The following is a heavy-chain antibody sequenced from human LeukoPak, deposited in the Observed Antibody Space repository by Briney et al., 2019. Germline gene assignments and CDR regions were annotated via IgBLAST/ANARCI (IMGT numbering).Heavy chain of an antibody. CDR1: GFTFSSYS. J-gene: IGHJ4*02. CDR3: ARDPTEGGFLEWLFYYFDY. CDR2: ISRSSSYI. D-gene: IGHD3-3*01. V-gene: IGHV3-21*01. Sequence: GGSLRLSCAASGFTFSSYSMNWVRQAPGKGLEWVSSISRSSSYIYYADSVKGRFTISRGNAKNSLYLQMNSLRAEDTAVYYCARDPTEGGFLEWLFYYFDYWGQGTLVTVSS.